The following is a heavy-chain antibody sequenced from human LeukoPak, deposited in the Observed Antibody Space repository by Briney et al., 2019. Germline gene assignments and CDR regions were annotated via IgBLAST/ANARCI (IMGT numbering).Heavy chain of an antibody. CDR1: GSTVSSYW. V-gene: IGHV3-7*01. Sequence: GGSLRLSCAASGSTVSSYWMSWVRQAPGKGLEWVANIKQDGSEKYYVSSVKGRFTFTRDNAKNSLYLQMNSRRAEDTAVYYCARAAGGGYYFDYWGQGNLVTVSS. CDR2: IKQDGSEK. J-gene: IGHJ4*02. CDR3: ARAAGGGYYFDY. D-gene: IGHD3-16*01.